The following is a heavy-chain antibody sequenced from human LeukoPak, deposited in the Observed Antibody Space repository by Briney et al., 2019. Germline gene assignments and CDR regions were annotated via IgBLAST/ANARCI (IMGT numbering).Heavy chain of an antibody. V-gene: IGHV3-48*03. CDR3: ARGHIVVVTSAPFDF. D-gene: IGHD2-21*02. Sequence: PGGSLRLSCAASGFTFSSYEMNWVRQAPGKGLEWVSGISPSGDIKYYVDSVKGRFTISRDNAKNSLYLQMNSLRAEDTALYYCARGHIVVVTSAPFDFWGQGTLVTVSS. CDR1: GFTFSSYE. CDR2: ISPSGDIK. J-gene: IGHJ4*02.